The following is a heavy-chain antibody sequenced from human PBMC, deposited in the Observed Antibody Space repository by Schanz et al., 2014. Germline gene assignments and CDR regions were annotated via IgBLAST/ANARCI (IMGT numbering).Heavy chain of an antibody. V-gene: IGHV1-18*01. J-gene: IGHJ5*02. CDR1: GYTFTPYA. Sequence: QVQLVQSGAEVKKPGASVRVSCKASGYTFTPYAMSWVRQAPGQGLEWVGWISVYTGNTKYGQKVQGRVTMTADTSTNTAYMELRSLRSDDTAVYDCAKAEYDILTDSYSRLDPWGQGTLVTVSS. D-gene: IGHD3-9*01. CDR2: ISVYTGNT. CDR3: AKAEYDILTDSYSRLDP.